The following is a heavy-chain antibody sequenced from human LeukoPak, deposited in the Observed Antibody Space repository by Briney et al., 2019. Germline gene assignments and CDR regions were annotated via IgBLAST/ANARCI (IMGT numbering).Heavy chain of an antibody. J-gene: IGHJ4*02. CDR1: GYTFTSYY. CDR3: ARESNQGNYFDY. CDR2: INPSGGST. V-gene: IGHV1-46*01. D-gene: IGHD1-14*01. Sequence: GASVKVSCKASGYTFTSYYMHWVRQAPGQGLEWMRIINPSGGSTSYAQKFQGRVTMARDTSTSTVYMELSSLRSEDTAVYYCARESNQGNYFDYWGQGTLVTVSS.